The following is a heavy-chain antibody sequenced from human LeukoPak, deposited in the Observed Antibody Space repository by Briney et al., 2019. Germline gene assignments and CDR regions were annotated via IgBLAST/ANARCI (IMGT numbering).Heavy chain of an antibody. CDR1: GYTFTDYY. V-gene: IGHV1-18*04. Sequence: ASVKVSCKTSGYTFTDYYMHWVRQAPGQGLEWMGWISSYNGDTNYAQKLQGRVTMTTDTSTSTAYMELRSLRSDDTAVYYCARHLHIVVVTEDAFDIWGQGTMVTVSS. CDR2: ISSYNGDT. J-gene: IGHJ3*02. D-gene: IGHD2-21*02. CDR3: ARHLHIVVVTEDAFDI.